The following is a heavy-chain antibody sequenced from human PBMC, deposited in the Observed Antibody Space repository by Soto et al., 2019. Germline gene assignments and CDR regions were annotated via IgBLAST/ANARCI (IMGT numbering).Heavy chain of an antibody. CDR2: TRNKANSYTT. J-gene: IGHJ4*02. D-gene: IGHD1-7*01. Sequence: VQLVESGGGLVQPGGSLRLSCAASGFTFSDHYMDWVRQAPGKGLEWVGRTRNKANSYTTEYAASVKGRFTISRDDSKNSLYLQMNSLKTEDTAVYYCARNDVRGEAAGTSYWGQLTLVTVSS. CDR1: GFTFSDHY. V-gene: IGHV3-72*01. CDR3: ARNDVRGEAAGTSY.